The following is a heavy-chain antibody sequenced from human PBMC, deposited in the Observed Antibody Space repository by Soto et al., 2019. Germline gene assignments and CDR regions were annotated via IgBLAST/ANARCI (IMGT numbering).Heavy chain of an antibody. D-gene: IGHD3-9*01. V-gene: IGHV1-69*02. J-gene: IGHJ6*02. CDR1: GGTFSSYT. CDR2: IIPILGIA. Sequence: ASVKVSCKASGGTFSSYTISWVRQAPGQGLEWMGRIIPILGIANYAQKFQGRVTITADKSTSTAYMELSSLRSEDTAGYYCARFFLRYFAWFPSGYYYGMGVWSQGTTVT. CDR3: ARFFLRYFAWFPSGYYYGMGV.